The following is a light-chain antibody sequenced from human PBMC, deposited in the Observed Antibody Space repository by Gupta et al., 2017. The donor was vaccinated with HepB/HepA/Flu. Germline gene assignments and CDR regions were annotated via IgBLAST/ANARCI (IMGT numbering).Light chain of an antibody. V-gene: IGLV3-21*03. J-gene: IGLJ2*01. CDR1: NIGSKS. CDR2: DDS. Sequence: SSVLTQPPSVSVAPGKTARITCGGNNIGSKSVHWYQQKPGQAPVLVFYDDSDRHSGIPERFSGSNSGNTATLTISRVEAGDEADYYCQVWDSSSDNPVVFGGGTKLTVL. CDR3: QVWDSSSDNPVV.